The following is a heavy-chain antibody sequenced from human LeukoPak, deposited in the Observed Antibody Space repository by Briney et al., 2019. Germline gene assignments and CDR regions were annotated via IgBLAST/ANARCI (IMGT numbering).Heavy chain of an antibody. V-gene: IGHV3-48*04. D-gene: IGHD3-9*01. J-gene: IGHJ3*02. Sequence: YPGGSLRLSCAASGFTFSNYNMNSVRQAPGKGLEWVSYISSSSSTIYYADSVKGRFTISRDNPKNSLYLQMNSLRAEDTAVYYCARDPDILTGIAFDIWGQGTMVTVSS. CDR2: ISSSSSTI. CDR1: GFTFSNYN. CDR3: ARDPDILTGIAFDI.